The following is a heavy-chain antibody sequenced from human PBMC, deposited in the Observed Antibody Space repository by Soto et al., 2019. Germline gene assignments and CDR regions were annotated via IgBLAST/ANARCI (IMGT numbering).Heavy chain of an antibody. CDR2: ISGSGGST. Sequence: PGGSLRLSCAASGFTFSSYAMSWVRQAPGKGLEWVSAISGSGGSTYYADSVKGRFTISRDNSKNTLHLQMNSLRAEDTAVYYCAKDQTAVAYYYGMDVWGQGTTVTVSS. J-gene: IGHJ6*02. D-gene: IGHD4-17*01. CDR1: GFTFSSYA. CDR3: AKDQTAVAYYYGMDV. V-gene: IGHV3-23*01.